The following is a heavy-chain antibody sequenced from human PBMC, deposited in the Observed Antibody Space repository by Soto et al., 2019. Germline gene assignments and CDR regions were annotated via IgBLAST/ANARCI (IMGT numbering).Heavy chain of an antibody. CDR3: ARKLDY. J-gene: IGHJ4*02. CDR2: IHYSGST. CDR1: GDSISSYY. Sequence: PSETLSLTCTVSGDSISSYYWGWIRQPPGKGLEWIGYIHYSGSTNYNPSLKSRVTISVDTSKNQFSLKLSSVTAADTAVYYCARKLDYWGQGTLVTVSS. V-gene: IGHV4-59*12.